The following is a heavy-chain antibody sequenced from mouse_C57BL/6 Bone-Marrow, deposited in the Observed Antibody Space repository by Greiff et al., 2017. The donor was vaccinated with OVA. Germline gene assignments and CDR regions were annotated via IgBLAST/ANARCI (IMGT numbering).Heavy chain of an antibody. V-gene: IGHV5-6*02. Sequence: VKLVESGGDLVKPGGSLKLSCAASGFTFSSYGMSWVRQTPDKRLEWVATISSGGSYTYYPDSVKGRFTISRDNAKNTLYLQMSSLKSEDTAMYYCARRYYGSSYVDYWGQGTTLTVSS. D-gene: IGHD1-1*01. CDR2: ISSGGSYT. J-gene: IGHJ2*01. CDR1: GFTFSSYG. CDR3: ARRYYGSSYVDY.